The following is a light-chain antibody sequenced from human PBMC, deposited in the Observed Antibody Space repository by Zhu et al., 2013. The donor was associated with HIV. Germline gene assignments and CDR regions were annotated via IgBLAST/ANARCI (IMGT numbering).Light chain of an antibody. J-gene: IGKJ1*01. CDR2: DAS. Sequence: EIVLTQSPATLSLSPGERATLSCRASQSVSSYLAWYQQKPGQAPRLLIYDASNRATGIPARFSGSGSGTDFTLTISSLESEDFAVYYCQQRNSWPRTFGQGTKVE. CDR1: QSVSSY. V-gene: IGKV3-11*01. CDR3: QQRNSWPRT.